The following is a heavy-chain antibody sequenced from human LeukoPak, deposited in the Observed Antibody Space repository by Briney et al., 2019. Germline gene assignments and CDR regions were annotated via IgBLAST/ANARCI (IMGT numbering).Heavy chain of an antibody. V-gene: IGHV3-7*01. CDR1: GFSFSSYW. D-gene: IGHD3-22*01. CDR3: ARGGKFYYDSSGYPGDY. Sequence: GGFLRLSCAASGFSFSSYWMSWVRQAPGKGLEWVANIKQDGSEKYYVDSVKGRFTISRDNVKNSLYLQMNSLRAEDTAVYYCARGGKFYYDSSGYPGDYWGQGTLVTVSS. CDR2: IKQDGSEK. J-gene: IGHJ4*02.